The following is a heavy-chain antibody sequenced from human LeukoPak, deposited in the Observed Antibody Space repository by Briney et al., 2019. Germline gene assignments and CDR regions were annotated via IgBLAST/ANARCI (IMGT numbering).Heavy chain of an antibody. CDR2: IWYDGSNK. D-gene: IGHD6-13*01. CDR1: GFTFSSYG. V-gene: IGHV3-33*01. CDR3: ARQAIAAAGTGGRYFDY. J-gene: IGHJ4*02. Sequence: GGSLRLSCAASGFTFSSYGMPWVRQAPGKGLEWVAVIWYDGSNKYYADSVKGRFTISRDNSKNTLYLQMNSLRAEDTAVYYCARQAIAAAGTGGRYFDYWGQGTLVTVSS.